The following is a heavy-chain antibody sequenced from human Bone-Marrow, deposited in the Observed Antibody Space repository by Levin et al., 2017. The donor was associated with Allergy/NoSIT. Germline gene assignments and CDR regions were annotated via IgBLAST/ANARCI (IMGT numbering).Heavy chain of an antibody. V-gene: IGHV1-18*01. CDR3: VRDGAFSSSWYERHYFDY. Sequence: PVASVKVSCTTSGFTFSSYGFNWVRQAPGQGLEWLGRINVYSGNTHHAQNFQGRLTMTTDTSTNTAYMELRSLRSDDTAVYFCVRDGAFSSSWYERHYFDYWGQGTLVTVTS. J-gene: IGHJ4*02. CDR1: GFTFSSYG. CDR2: INVYSGNT. D-gene: IGHD2-2*01.